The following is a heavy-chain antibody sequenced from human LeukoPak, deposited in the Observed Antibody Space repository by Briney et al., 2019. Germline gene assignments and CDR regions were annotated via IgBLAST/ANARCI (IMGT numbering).Heavy chain of an antibody. CDR1: GYTFTSYY. Sequence: ASVKVSCKASGYTFTSYYMHWVRQAPGQGLEWMGIINPSGGSTSYAQKFQGRVTMTRDTSTSTVYMELSSLRSEDTAVYYCARGSRIAAAGRSWYYYYYVDVWGKGTTVTVSS. CDR2: INPSGGST. J-gene: IGHJ6*03. V-gene: IGHV1-46*01. CDR3: ARGSRIAAAGRSWYYYYYVDV. D-gene: IGHD6-13*01.